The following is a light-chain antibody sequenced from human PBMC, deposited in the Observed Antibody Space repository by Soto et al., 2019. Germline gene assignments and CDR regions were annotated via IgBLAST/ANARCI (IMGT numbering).Light chain of an antibody. CDR1: SSDVGSYNL. V-gene: IGLV2-14*02. CDR2: EGS. Sequence: QSVLTQPASVSGSPGQSITISCTGTSSDVGSYNLVSWYQQHPGKAPKVMIYEGSKRPSGVSNRFSGSKSGNTASLTVSGLQSEDEAEYYCCSYTRSGTLIFGSGTKVTVL. J-gene: IGLJ1*01. CDR3: CSYTRSGTLI.